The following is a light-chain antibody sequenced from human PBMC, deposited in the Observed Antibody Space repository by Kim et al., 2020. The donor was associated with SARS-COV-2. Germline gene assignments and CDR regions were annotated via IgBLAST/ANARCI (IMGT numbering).Light chain of an antibody. CDR3: KQYNNWPPWT. Sequence: EIVMTQSPATLSVSPEERATLSCRASQSVSSNLAWYQQKPGQAPRRLIYGASTRATGIPARFSGSGSGTEFTLTISSLQSEDFAVYYCKQYNNWPPWTFGQGTKVDIK. V-gene: IGKV3-15*01. CDR1: QSVSSN. J-gene: IGKJ1*01. CDR2: GAS.